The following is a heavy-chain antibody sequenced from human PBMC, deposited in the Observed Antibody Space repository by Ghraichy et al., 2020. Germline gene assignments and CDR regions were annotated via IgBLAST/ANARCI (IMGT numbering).Heavy chain of an antibody. Sequence: GSLRLSCTVSGGSIISNHRWSWVRQPPGKGLEWIAEIFHSGSTNYNPSLKSRVTMSVDTSKNQFSLKLSSVTAADTAVYYCARTSYFGSAFDPWGQGTLVTVSS. CDR2: IFHSGST. D-gene: IGHD3-10*01. CDR3: ARTSYFGSAFDP. V-gene: IGHV4-4*02. CDR1: GGSIISNHR. J-gene: IGHJ5*02.